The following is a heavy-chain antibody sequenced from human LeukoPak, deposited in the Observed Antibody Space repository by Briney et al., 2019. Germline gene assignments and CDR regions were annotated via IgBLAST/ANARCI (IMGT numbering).Heavy chain of an antibody. D-gene: IGHD3-3*01. V-gene: IGHV1-3*01. J-gene: IGHJ6*02. CDR3: ARDRDRFTIFGAPIARFYYDMDV. CDR1: GYTFTTYP. CDR2: INAGNGDT. Sequence: ASVTVSCRTSGYTFTTYPMHWVRQASGQNLEWMGWINAGNGDTKYSQKFQGRVTITRDTSASTAYMELSSLRSEDTAVYYCARDRDRFTIFGAPIARFYYDMDVWGQGTTVTVSS.